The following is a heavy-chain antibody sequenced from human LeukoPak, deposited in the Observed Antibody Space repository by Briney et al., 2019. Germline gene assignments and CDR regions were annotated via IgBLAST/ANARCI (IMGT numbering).Heavy chain of an antibody. J-gene: IGHJ3*02. CDR3: ARGHFYDSSGYHDTFDI. Sequence: ASVKVSCKAFGYSFTGYGISWVRQAPGQGLEWMGIINPSVGSTSYAQKFQGRVTLTRDMSTSTVYMELSSLRSEDTAVYYCARGHFYDSSGYHDTFDIWGQGTMLTVSS. CDR1: GYSFTGYG. D-gene: IGHD3-22*01. V-gene: IGHV1-46*01. CDR2: INPSVGST.